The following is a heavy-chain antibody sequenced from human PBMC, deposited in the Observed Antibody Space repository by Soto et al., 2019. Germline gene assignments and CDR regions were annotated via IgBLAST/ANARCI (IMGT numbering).Heavy chain of an antibody. CDR1: GGSISSYY. Sequence: SATLSLTCTVSGGSISSYYWSWIRQPPGKGLEWIGYIYYSGSTNYNPSLKSRVTISVDTSKNQFSLKLSSVTAADTAVYSCARVGGPVYGGPDYWGQGTLVTVS. V-gene: IGHV4-59*01. CDR2: IYYSGST. J-gene: IGHJ4*02. CDR3: ARVGGPVYGGPDY. D-gene: IGHD5-12*01.